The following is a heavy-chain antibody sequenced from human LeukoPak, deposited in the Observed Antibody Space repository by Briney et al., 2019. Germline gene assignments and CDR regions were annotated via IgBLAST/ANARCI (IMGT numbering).Heavy chain of an antibody. CDR1: GFTFSSYW. Sequence: PGGSLRLSCAASGFTFSSYWIHWVRQAPGKGLVWVSRINRDGSSTTYADSVKGRFTIYRDNAKNTQYLQMNSLRAEDTAVYYCARGYYDSSDYYPIVYWGQGTLVTVSS. D-gene: IGHD3-22*01. CDR2: INRDGSST. J-gene: IGHJ4*02. V-gene: IGHV3-74*01. CDR3: ARGYYDSSDYYPIVY.